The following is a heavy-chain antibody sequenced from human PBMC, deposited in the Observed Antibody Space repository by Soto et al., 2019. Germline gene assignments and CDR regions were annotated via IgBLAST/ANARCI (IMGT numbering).Heavy chain of an antibody. J-gene: IGHJ4*02. V-gene: IGHV4-59*01. CDR3: ASAFPWSGYYYYDY. D-gene: IGHD3-3*01. Sequence: QVQLQESGPGLVKPSETLSLTCTVSGGSISSYYCSWIRQPPGKGLEWIGYIYYSGSTNYNPSLKSRVTISVDTSKNQFSLKLSSVTAADTAVYYCASAFPWSGYYYYDYWGQGTLVTVSS. CDR2: IYYSGST. CDR1: GGSISSYY.